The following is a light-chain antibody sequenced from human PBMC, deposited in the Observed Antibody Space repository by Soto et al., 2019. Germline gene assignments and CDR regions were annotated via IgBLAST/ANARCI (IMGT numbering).Light chain of an antibody. CDR2: DAS. Sequence: DIQMTQFPSTLSASVGDRVTITCRASQSISKWLVWYQQKPGKAPKVLIFDASILASGVPSRFSGSGSGTEFTLTISSLQTDDFATYYCQQYNGYSTWTFGQGTKVEIK. CDR3: QQYNGYSTWT. V-gene: IGKV1-5*01. J-gene: IGKJ1*01. CDR1: QSISKW.